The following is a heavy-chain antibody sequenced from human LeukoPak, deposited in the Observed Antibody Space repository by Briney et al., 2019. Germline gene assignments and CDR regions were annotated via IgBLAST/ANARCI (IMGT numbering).Heavy chain of an antibody. Sequence: PSETLSLTCAVYGGSLDTYYWSWIRQSPGRGLEWIGEINPGGRINYNPSLMSRVTISIDTSKKQFSLNLSSVTAADTAVYYCARRWNYGIYYYIDVWGTGTTVTVSS. CDR1: GGSLDTYY. J-gene: IGHJ6*03. CDR2: INPGGRI. D-gene: IGHD1-7*01. CDR3: ARRWNYGIYYYIDV. V-gene: IGHV4-34*01.